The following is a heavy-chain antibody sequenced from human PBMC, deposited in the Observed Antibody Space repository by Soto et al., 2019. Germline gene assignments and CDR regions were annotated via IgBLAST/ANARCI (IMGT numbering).Heavy chain of an antibody. J-gene: IGHJ6*02. D-gene: IGHD6-13*01. CDR2: ISSSGSTI. V-gene: IGHV3-11*01. CDR1: GFTFSDYY. CDR3: ARDYSSSWYSYYYGMDV. Sequence: GGSLRLSCAASGFTFSDYYMSWIRQAPGKGLEWVSYISSSGSTIYYAHSVKGRFTISRDNAKNSLYLQMNSLRAEDTAVYYCARDYSSSWYSYYYGMDVWGQGTTVTVSS.